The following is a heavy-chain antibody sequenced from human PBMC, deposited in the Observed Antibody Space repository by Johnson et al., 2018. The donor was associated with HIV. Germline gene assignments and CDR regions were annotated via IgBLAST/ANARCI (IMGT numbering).Heavy chain of an antibody. CDR1: GFIFSSYA. Sequence: QMQLVESGGGVVQPGRSLRLSCAASGFIFSSYAMHWVRQAPGKGLEWVAVISYDGSNKYYADSVKGRFTISRDNSKNTLYLQMNSLRAEDTAVYYCARGYGGNYDAFDIWGQGTMVTVSS. J-gene: IGHJ3*02. CDR3: ARGYGGNYDAFDI. V-gene: IGHV3-30*04. CDR2: ISYDGSNK. D-gene: IGHD4-23*01.